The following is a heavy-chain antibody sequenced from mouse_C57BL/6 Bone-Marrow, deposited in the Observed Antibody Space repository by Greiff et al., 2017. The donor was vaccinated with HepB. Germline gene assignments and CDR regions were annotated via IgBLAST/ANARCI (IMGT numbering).Heavy chain of an antibody. CDR1: GYTFTSYG. J-gene: IGHJ3*01. CDR2: IYIGNGYT. D-gene: IGHD1-1*01. Sequence: EVQRVESGAELVRPGSSVKMSCKTSGYTFTSYGINWVKQRPGQGLEWIGYIYIGNGYTEYNEKFKGKATLTSDTSSSTAYMQLSSLTSEDSAIYFCARDYYYGSSYSAWFAYWGQGTLVTVSA. V-gene: IGHV1-58*01. CDR3: ARDYYYGSSYSAWFAY.